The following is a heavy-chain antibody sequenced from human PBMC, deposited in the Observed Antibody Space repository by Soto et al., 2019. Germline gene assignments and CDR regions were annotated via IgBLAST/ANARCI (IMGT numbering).Heavy chain of an antibody. D-gene: IGHD3-3*01. Sequence: RRLSCAASGFTFSSYWMHWVRQSPGKGLVWVSQIDSDGRSTTYADTVKGRFTVSRDNAKNKLFLQMNSLRAGDTAVYYCVRDYDTSGFYAGDWRQGTLVTVAS. CDR2: IDSDGRST. CDR3: VRDYDTSGFYAGD. V-gene: IGHV3-74*03. CDR1: GFTFSSYW. J-gene: IGHJ4*02.